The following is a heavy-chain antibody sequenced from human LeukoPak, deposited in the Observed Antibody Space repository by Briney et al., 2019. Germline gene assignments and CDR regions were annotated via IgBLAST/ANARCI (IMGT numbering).Heavy chain of an antibody. V-gene: IGHV3-7*01. CDR3: AREGRPYSGDH. CDR1: GFSFSTYW. D-gene: IGHD4-11*01. CDR2: IKGDGSEI. J-gene: IGHJ4*02. Sequence: GGSLRLSCAGSGFSFSTYWMRWPRQTPGKGWEGLANIKGDGSEINYVDSVKGRFTISRDNGKNSLSLQMNSLTAADTGVYYCAREGRPYSGDHWGQGTLVTVSS.